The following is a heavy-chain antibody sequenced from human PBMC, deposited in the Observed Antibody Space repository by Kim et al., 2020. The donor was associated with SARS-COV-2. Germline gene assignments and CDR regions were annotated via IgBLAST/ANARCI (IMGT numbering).Heavy chain of an antibody. CDR1: GFTFSSFA. J-gene: IGHJ4*02. CDR3: AKRPGRPVDGPFDY. D-gene: IGHD6-19*01. CDR2: ISTSGGST. Sequence: GGSLRLSCAASGFTFSSFAMSWVRQAPGRGLEWVSSISTSGGSTYYTDSIMGRFTVSRDNSKNTLYLQMNSLRADDTAVYYCAKRPGRPVDGPFDYWGQGTLVTVSS. V-gene: IGHV3-23*01.